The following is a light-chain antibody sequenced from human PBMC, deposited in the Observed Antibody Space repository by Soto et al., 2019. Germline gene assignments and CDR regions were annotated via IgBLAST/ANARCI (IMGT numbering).Light chain of an antibody. Sequence: QSALTRPASVSGSPGQSITISCAGTSSDIGGYNYVSWYQQHPGKAPKVMIYEVSNRPSGVSNRFSGSKSGNTASLTISGLLADDEADYYCTSYTSISTLVFGGGTKLTVL. CDR2: EVS. CDR3: TSYTSISTLV. CDR1: SSDIGGYNY. J-gene: IGLJ2*01. V-gene: IGLV2-14*01.